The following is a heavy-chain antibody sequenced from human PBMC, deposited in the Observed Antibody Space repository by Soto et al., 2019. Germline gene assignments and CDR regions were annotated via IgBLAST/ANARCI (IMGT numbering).Heavy chain of an antibody. J-gene: IGHJ5*01. V-gene: IGHV3-33*01. Sequence: QVQLVESGGGVVQPGRSLRLSCAASGFAYSSHGMHWVRQAPGKGLEWVAVIVREGSEKHYADSVKGRFTISRDNSKNTLYLEMNSLRAEDTAVYYCARDDDYDDNGLDSWGQGTLVTVSS. D-gene: IGHD4-17*01. CDR2: IVREGSEK. CDR1: GFAYSSHG. CDR3: ARDDDYDDNGLDS.